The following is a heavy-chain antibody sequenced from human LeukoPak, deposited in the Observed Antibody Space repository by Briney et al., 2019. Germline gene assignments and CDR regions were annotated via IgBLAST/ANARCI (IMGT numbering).Heavy chain of an antibody. CDR2: IYYSGST. J-gene: IGHJ6*02. V-gene: IGHV4-59*08. Sequence: SETLSLTCTVSGGSISSYYWSWIRQPPGKGLERIGYIYYSGSTNYNPSLKSRVTISVDTSKNQFSLKLSSVTAADTAVYYCARHGTDYYDSSGYSYYYYYYGMDVWGQGTTVTVSS. CDR1: GGSISSYY. D-gene: IGHD3-22*01. CDR3: ARHGTDYYDSSGYSYYYYYYGMDV.